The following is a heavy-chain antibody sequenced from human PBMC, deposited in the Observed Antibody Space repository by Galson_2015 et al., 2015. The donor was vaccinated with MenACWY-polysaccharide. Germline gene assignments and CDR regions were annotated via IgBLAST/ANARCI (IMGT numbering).Heavy chain of an antibody. CDR1: GFNFSIYV. Sequence: SLRLSCAASGFNFSIYVMTWVRQAPGRGLEWVGRIRDKRFGGTTDYAAPVKGRFTISRDDSKNTIFLQMNSLKTEDTAVYYCTTPRYINEQAHYWGQGTLVTVSS. D-gene: IGHD3-9*01. V-gene: IGHV3-15*01. J-gene: IGHJ4*02. CDR2: IRDKRFGGTT. CDR3: TTPRYINEQAHY.